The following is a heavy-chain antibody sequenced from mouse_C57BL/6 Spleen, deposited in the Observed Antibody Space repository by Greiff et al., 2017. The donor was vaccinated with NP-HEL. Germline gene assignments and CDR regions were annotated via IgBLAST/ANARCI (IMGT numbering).Heavy chain of an antibody. CDR1: GYTFTSYW. V-gene: IGHV1-55*01. Sequence: QVQLKEPGAELVKPGASVKMSCKASGYTFTSYWITWVKQRPGQGLEWIGDIYPGSGSTNYNEKFKSKATLTVDTSSSTAYMQLSSLTSEDSAVYYCARFYYGSSLYFDVWGTGTTVTVSS. D-gene: IGHD1-1*01. J-gene: IGHJ1*03. CDR3: ARFYYGSSLYFDV. CDR2: IYPGSGST.